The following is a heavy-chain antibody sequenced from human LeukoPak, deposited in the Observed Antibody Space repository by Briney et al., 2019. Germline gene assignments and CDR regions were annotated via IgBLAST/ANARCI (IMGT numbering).Heavy chain of an antibody. Sequence: SETLSLTCTVSGDSISKSNYYWGWIRQPPGKDLECIGTIYYSGRTYYNPSLTSRVTLSVDTSKDQFSLKLNSVTAADTAVYYCARILYSSNIDYWGQGTLVTVSS. D-gene: IGHD6-19*01. J-gene: IGHJ4*02. CDR3: ARILYSSNIDY. CDR2: IYYSGRT. CDR1: GDSISKSNYY. V-gene: IGHV4-39*07.